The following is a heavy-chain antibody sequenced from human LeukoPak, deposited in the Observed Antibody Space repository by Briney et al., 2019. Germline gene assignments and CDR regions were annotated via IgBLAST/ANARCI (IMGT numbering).Heavy chain of an antibody. J-gene: IGHJ4*02. CDR2: ISGSGDST. V-gene: IGHV3-23*01. D-gene: IGHD5-12*01. CDR1: GFTFSSYG. CDR3: ANGGYSGYASH. Sequence: PGGTLRLSCAASGFTFSSYGMSWVRQAPGKGLKWVSGISGSGDSTYYADSVKGRFTISRDNSKNTLYLQMNSLRAEDTAVYYCANGGYSGYASHWGQGTLVTVSS.